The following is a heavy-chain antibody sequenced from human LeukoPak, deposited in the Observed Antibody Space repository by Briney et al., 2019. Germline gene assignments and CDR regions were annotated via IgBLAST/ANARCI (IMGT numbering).Heavy chain of an antibody. CDR2: INHSGST. D-gene: IGHD3-3*01. J-gene: IGHJ3*02. V-gene: IGHV4-34*01. CDR3: ARRLFFGVVTLRGSAFDI. Sequence: SETLSLTCAVYGGSFSGYYWSWIRQPPGKGLEWIGEINHSGSTNYNLSLKSRVTISVDTSKNQFSLKLSSVTAADTAVYYCARRLFFGVVTLRGSAFDIWGQGTMVTVSS. CDR1: GGSFSGYY.